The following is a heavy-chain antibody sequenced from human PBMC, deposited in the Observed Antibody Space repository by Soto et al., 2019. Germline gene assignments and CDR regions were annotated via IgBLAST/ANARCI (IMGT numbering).Heavy chain of an antibody. Sequence: SFTCGVSGDTLSTGGYSWAWIRQPPGKALEWIGHTYHSGNPYYNPSLKSRVIISVDRSKNQFSLNVSSVTAADTAVYYCASRISGLYRAPPEHWGQGTLVTVSS. CDR2: TYHSGNP. CDR1: GDTLSTGGYS. J-gene: IGHJ1*01. CDR3: ASRISGLYRAPPEH. V-gene: IGHV4-30-2*01. D-gene: IGHD1-26*01.